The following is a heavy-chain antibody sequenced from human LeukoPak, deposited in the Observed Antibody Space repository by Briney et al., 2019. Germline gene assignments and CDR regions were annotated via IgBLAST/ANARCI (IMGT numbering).Heavy chain of an antibody. J-gene: IGHJ6*03. CDR3: ASSTVTTPNYYYYYYMDV. Sequence: ASVKVSRKASGYTFTGYYMHWVRQAPGQGLEWMGWINPNSGGTNYAQKLQGRVTMTRDTSISTAYMELSRLTSDDTAVYYCASSTVTTPNYYYYYYMDVWGKGTTVTVSS. D-gene: IGHD4-17*01. CDR2: INPNSGGT. V-gene: IGHV1-2*02. CDR1: GYTFTGYY.